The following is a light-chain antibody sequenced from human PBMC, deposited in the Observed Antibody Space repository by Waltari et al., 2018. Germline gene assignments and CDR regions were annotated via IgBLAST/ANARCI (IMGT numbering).Light chain of an antibody. V-gene: IGKV2-28*01. CDR2: LGS. Sequence: SISCRSSQSLLHSYGYNYLDWYLQKPGQSPQLLIYLGSNRASGVPDRFSGSGSGTDFTLKISRVEAEDVGIYYCMQALQTPRTFGQGTKVEIK. J-gene: IGKJ1*01. CDR1: QSLLHSYGYNY. CDR3: MQALQTPRT.